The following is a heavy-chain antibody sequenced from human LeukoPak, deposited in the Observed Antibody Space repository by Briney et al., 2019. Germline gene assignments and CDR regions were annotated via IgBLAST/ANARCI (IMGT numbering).Heavy chain of an antibody. D-gene: IGHD5-12*01. CDR1: GYTFTGYY. V-gene: IGHV1-2*04. Sequence: ASVKVSCKASGYTFTGYYMHWVRQAPGQGLEWMGWINPNSGGTNYAQKFQGWVTTTRDTSISTAYMELSRLRSDDTAVYYCARGPATIWYFDYWGQGTLVTVSS. CDR2: INPNSGGT. J-gene: IGHJ4*02. CDR3: ARGPATIWYFDY.